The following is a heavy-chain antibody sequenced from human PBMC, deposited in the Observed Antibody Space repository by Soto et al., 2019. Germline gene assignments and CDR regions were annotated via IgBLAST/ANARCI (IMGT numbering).Heavy chain of an antibody. V-gene: IGHV3-21*06. CDR1: GFSFRGYN. CDR3: VRDRGDLRACTRTSCLRFHY. Sequence: EVQLVESGGGLVKPGGSLRLSCAASGFSFRGYNMNWVRQAPGKGLEWVSSISSTGTYIYYADSLKGRFTVSRDNTKNSLYLQLNSLRVEDTAVYYCVRDRGDLRACTRTSCLRFHYWGQGTLVTVSS. CDR2: ISSTGTYI. D-gene: IGHD2-2*01. J-gene: IGHJ4*02.